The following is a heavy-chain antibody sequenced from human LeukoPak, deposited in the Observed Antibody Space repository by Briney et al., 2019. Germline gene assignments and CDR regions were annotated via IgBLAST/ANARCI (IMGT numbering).Heavy chain of an antibody. V-gene: IGHV1-69*05. CDR3: ATASPVVPAAISAFDI. CDR1: GGTFSSYA. CDR2: IIPIFGTA. Sequence: SVKVSCKASGGTFSSYAISWVRQAPGQGLEWMGGIIPIFGTANYAQKFQGRVTITTDESTSTAYMELSSLRSEDTAVYYCATASPVVPAAISAFDIWGQGTMVTVSS. J-gene: IGHJ3*02. D-gene: IGHD2-2*01.